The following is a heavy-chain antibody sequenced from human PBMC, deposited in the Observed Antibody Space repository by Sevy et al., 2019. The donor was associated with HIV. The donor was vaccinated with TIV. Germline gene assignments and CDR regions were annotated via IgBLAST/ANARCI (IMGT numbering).Heavy chain of an antibody. J-gene: IGHJ3*02. V-gene: IGHV3-23*01. CDR3: AGGRYDSSGSFDAFDI. Sequence: GGSLRLSCKPSGFTFISYAMNWVRQVPGKGLDWVSTIYDTNYCSGGGAYYADSVKGRFTISRDTSKTTVYLQMNSLRTEDTAVYYCAGGRYDSSGSFDAFDIWGQGTMVTVSS. CDR2: IYDTNYCSGGGA. CDR1: GFTFISYA. D-gene: IGHD3-22*01.